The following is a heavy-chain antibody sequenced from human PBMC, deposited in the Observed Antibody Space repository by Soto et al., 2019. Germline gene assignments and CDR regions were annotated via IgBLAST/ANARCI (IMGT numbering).Heavy chain of an antibody. CDR1: GGSISSSSYF. J-gene: IGHJ5*02. V-gene: IGHV4-39*01. D-gene: IGHD2-21*02. CDR3: ARHPSDFWFDP. CDR2: IYYSGST. Sequence: QLQLQESGPGLVKPSETLSLTCTVSGGSISSSSYFWGWIRQPPGKGLEWIGGIYYSGSTYYKPSLKSRVTVSVDTSKNQFSLKLSSVTAADTAVYYCARHPSDFWFDPWGQGTLVTVSS.